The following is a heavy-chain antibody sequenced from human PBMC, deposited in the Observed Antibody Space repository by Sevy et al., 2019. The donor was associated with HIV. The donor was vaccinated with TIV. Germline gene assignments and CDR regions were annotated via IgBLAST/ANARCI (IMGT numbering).Heavy chain of an antibody. D-gene: IGHD2-2*01. V-gene: IGHV3-48*02. J-gene: IGHJ6*02. Sequence: GGSLRLSCAASGFTLSPYSMEWVRQAPGKGLEWVSHISSSSNIIYYADSVKGRFTVSRDNAKNSLYLRMDSLRDEDTAVYYCARDAMRVGNSNYYYGMDVWDQGTTVTVSS. CDR1: GFTLSPYS. CDR2: ISSSSNII. CDR3: ARDAMRVGNSNYYYGMDV.